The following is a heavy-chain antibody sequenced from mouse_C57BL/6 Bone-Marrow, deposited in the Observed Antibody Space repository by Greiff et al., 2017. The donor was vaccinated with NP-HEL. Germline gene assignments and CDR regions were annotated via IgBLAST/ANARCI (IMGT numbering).Heavy chain of an antibody. D-gene: IGHD1-1*01. CDR2: INPSTGGT. CDR3: ARDYYGSGWYFDV. J-gene: IGHJ1*03. V-gene: IGHV1-42*01. CDR1: GYSFTGYY. Sequence: EVKLMESGPELVKPGASVKISCKASGYSFTGYYMNWVKQSPEKSLEWIGEINPSTGGTTYNQKFKAKATLTVDKSSSTAYMQLKSLTSEDSAVYYCARDYYGSGWYFDVWGTGTTVTVSS.